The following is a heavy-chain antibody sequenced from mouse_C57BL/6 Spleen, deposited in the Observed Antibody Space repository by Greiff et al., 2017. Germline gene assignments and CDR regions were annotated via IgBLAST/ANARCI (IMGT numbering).Heavy chain of an antibody. CDR3: ARASYYGSSLGY. J-gene: IGHJ2*01. CDR2: INPYNGGT. D-gene: IGHD1-1*01. CDR1: GYTFTDYY. V-gene: IGHV1-19*01. Sequence: VQLQQSGPVLVKPGASVKMSCKASGYTFTDYYMNWVKQSHGKSLEWIGVINPYNGGTSYNQKFKGKATLTVDKSSSTAYMELNSLTSEDSAVYYCARASYYGSSLGYWGQGTTLTVSS.